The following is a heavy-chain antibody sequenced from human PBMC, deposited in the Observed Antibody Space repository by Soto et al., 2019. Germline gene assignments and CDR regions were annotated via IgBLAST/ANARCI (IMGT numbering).Heavy chain of an antibody. CDR3: AKESGGETYAAYFDY. D-gene: IGHD2-21*01. Sequence: QVQLVESGGGVVQPGRSLRLSCAVSGVTLSRYGMQWVRQAPGKGLEWVAVVSSDGNTKFYADSVKGRFTISKDNSKNTRFLQMNSLRTEDTAVYYCAKESGGETYAAYFDYWGQGTLVTVSS. CDR1: GVTLSRYG. J-gene: IGHJ4*02. V-gene: IGHV3-30*18. CDR2: VSSDGNTK.